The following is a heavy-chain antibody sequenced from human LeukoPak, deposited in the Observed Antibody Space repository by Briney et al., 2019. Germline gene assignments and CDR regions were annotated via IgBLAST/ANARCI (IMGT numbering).Heavy chain of an antibody. V-gene: IGHV1-8*03. CDR1: GYTFTSYD. CDR2: TNPNSGNT. CDR3: ARGLEVFSGGDPGYWFDP. Sequence: ASVKVSCKASGYTFTSYDINWVRQATGQGLEWMGWTNPNSGNTGYAQKFQGRVTITRNTSISTAYMELSSLGSEDTAVYYCARGLEVFSGGDPGYWFDPWGQGTLVTVSS. J-gene: IGHJ5*02. D-gene: IGHD2-21*01.